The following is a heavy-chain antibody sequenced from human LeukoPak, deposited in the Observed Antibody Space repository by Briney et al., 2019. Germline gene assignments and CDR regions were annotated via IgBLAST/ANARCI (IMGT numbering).Heavy chain of an antibody. J-gene: IGHJ4*02. CDR2: IGVFNGNR. CDR3: GRDWDWHVQF. Sequence: ASVKVSCTTSGYTFSMYGFSWVRQAPGQGLEWIGWIGVFNGNRNYAKSVQGRITLTADTSTNTTYMELRSLTSDDTAVYFCGRDWDWHVQFWGQGTLITVSS. V-gene: IGHV1-18*01. D-gene: IGHD1-26*01. CDR1: GYTFSMYG.